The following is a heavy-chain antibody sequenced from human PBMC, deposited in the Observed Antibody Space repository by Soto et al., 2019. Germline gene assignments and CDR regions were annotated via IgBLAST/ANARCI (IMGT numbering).Heavy chain of an antibody. Sequence: QVQLVESGGGVVQPGRSLRLSCAASGFTFNNYAMHWVRQAPGKGLEWVAGISYDGSNKYYADSVKGRFTISRDNSKNTLYLQMNSLRAEDTAVYYCARDGVDIVATIQLDYWGQGNLVNVSS. V-gene: IGHV3-30-3*01. D-gene: IGHD5-12*01. CDR3: ARDGVDIVATIQLDY. CDR1: GFTFNNYA. J-gene: IGHJ4*02. CDR2: ISYDGSNK.